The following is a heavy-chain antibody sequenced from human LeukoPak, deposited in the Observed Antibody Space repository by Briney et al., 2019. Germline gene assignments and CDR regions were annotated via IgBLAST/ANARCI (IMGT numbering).Heavy chain of an antibody. Sequence: GGSLRLYCAASRFTFSSYWMLWVRQAPGKGLVWVSRINSDGSSITYADSVKGRFTISRDNAKNTLYLQMNSLRVEDTAVYYCAREGRVSGYDFDCWGQGTLVTVSS. D-gene: IGHD5-12*01. V-gene: IGHV3-74*03. J-gene: IGHJ4*02. CDR1: RFTFSSYW. CDR2: INSDGSSI. CDR3: AREGRVSGYDFDC.